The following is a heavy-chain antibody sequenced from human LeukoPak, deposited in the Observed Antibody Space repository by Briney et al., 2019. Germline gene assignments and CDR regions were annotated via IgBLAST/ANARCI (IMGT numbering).Heavy chain of an antibody. CDR3: ARGRGYDSSGYGYGMDV. J-gene: IGHJ6*02. CDR2: IYYSGST. CDR1: GGSISSGGYY. D-gene: IGHD3-22*01. Sequence: SQTLSLTCTVSGGSISSGGYYWSWIRQHPGKGLEWIGYIYYSGSTYYNPSLKSRVTISVDTSKNQFSLKLSSETAADTAVYYCARGRGYDSSGYGYGMDVWGQGTTVTVSS. V-gene: IGHV4-31*03.